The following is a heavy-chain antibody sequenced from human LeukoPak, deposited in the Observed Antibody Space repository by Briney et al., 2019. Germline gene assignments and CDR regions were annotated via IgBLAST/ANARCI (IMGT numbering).Heavy chain of an antibody. J-gene: IGHJ2*01. CDR2: INAGNGNT. CDR3: ATDRYYYDSSGYYYWYFDL. CDR1: GYTFTSYA. D-gene: IGHD3-22*01. Sequence: ASVKVSCKASGYTFTSYAMHWVRQAPGPRLEWMGWINAGNGNTKYSQKFQGRVTMTEDTSTDTAYMELSSLRSEDTAVYYCATDRYYYDSSGYYYWYFDLWGRGTLVTVSS. V-gene: IGHV1-3*01.